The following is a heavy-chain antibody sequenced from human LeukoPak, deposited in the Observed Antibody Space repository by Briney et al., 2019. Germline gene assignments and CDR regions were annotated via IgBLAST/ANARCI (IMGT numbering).Heavy chain of an antibody. CDR3: AKVTRWS. CDR2: ISASGSGT. V-gene: IGHV3-23*01. J-gene: IGHJ5*02. CDR1: GFTFSSYA. D-gene: IGHD2-21*02. Sequence: GGSLRLSCAASGFTFSSYAMSWVRQAPGKGLEWVSGISASGSGTYYADSVKGRFTISRDNSKNTLYLQMNSLRAEDTAVYYRAKVTRWSWGQGTLVTVSS.